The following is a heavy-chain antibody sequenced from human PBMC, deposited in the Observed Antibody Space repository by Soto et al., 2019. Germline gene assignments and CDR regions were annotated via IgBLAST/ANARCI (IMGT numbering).Heavy chain of an antibody. CDR2: MYHSGTT. CDR1: NYSISSGYY. D-gene: IGHD3-16*01. CDR3: ARVAFGPIDY. V-gene: IGHV4-38-2*02. J-gene: IGHJ4*02. Sequence: PSETLSLTCTVSNYSISSGYYCGWIRQSPGEGLEWIVSMYHSGTTYYNPSLKSRVTISIDTSKNQFSLKLTSVTSADTAVYFCARVAFGPIDYWGQGTLVTVSS.